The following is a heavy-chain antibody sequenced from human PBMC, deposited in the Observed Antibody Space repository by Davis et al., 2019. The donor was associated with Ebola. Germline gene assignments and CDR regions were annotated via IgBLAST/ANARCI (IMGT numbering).Heavy chain of an antibody. CDR1: GGSISTYY. J-gene: IGHJ4*02. V-gene: IGHV4-59*01. D-gene: IGHD1-1*01. CDR3: ARAQFPTTSDH. Sequence: SETLSLTCTVSGGSISTYYWCWIRQPPGKGLEWIGYVFYSGVTDYNPSLKSRVSMSVDTSRNQFSLRLSSVTAADTAVYYCARAQFPTTSDHWGQGTLVTVSS. CDR2: VFYSGVT.